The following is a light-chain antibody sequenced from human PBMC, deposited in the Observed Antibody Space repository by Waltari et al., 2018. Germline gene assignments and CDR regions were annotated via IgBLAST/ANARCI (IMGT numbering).Light chain of an antibody. V-gene: IGKV3-20*01. J-gene: IGKJ1*01. CDR1: QSLSSIY. CDR3: QQFDSSPGT. Sequence: CRASQSLSSIYLAWYQQKPGQAPRLLIYGTSSRATGIPDRFSGSGSGTDFTLTISRLEAEDFAVYYCQQFDSSPGTFGQGTKVEIK. CDR2: GTS.